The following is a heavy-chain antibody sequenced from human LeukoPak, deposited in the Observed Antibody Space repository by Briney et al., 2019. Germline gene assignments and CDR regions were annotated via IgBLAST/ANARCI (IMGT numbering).Heavy chain of an antibody. Sequence: SETLSLTCTVSGGSISSYYWSWIRQPPGKGLGWIGYISYSGSTNYNPSLKSRVTISVDTSKNQFSLKLNSVTAADTAVYYCSRLTGQQLVLDYYMDVWGKGTTVTVSS. CDR2: ISYSGST. CDR1: GGSISSYY. D-gene: IGHD6-13*01. J-gene: IGHJ6*03. CDR3: SRLTGQQLVLDYYMDV. V-gene: IGHV4-59*08.